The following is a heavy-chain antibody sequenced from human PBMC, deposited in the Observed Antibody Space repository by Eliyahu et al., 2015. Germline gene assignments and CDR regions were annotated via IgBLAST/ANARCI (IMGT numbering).Heavy chain of an antibody. CDR3: ARDRGGISEYYYGMDV. D-gene: IGHD1-14*01. J-gene: IGHJ6*02. V-gene: IGHV1-69*04. Sequence: QVQLVQSGAEVKKPGSSVKVTCXASGGTFSSFAVXWVRQAPGQGPEWMGRIIPILGITNYAQKFQGRVTITADKFTSTAYMELSLRSEDTAVYYCARDRGGISEYYYGMDVWGQGTTVTVSS. CDR2: IIPILGIT. CDR1: GGTFSSFA.